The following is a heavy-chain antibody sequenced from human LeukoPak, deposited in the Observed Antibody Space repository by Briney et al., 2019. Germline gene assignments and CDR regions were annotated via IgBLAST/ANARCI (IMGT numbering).Heavy chain of an antibody. D-gene: IGHD4-17*01. CDR3: ARGGDDYGDYGWFDP. J-gene: IGHJ5*02. CDR2: IYYSGST. V-gene: IGHV4-39*07. Sequence: SETLSLTCSVSGGSISSSSYYWGWIRQPPGKGLEWIVSIYYSGSTYYNPSLKSRFTISVDTSKNQFSLKLSSVTAADTAVYYCARGGDDYGDYGWFDPWGQGTLVTVSS. CDR1: GGSISSSSYY.